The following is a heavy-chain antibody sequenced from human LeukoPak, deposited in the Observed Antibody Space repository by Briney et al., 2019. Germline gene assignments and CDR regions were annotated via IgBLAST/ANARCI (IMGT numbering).Heavy chain of an antibody. V-gene: IGHV3-23*01. CDR3: AKGWQTSGYYNGFDC. D-gene: IGHD3-3*01. J-gene: IGHJ4*02. CDR1: GLTFNNFA. CDR2: ISGNSDNT. Sequence: HTGGSLILSCTASGLTFNNFAMSWVRQAPGKGLEWVSAISGNSDNTYYADSVKGRFTISRDNSKNTLYLQMSSLRAEDTAVFYCAKGWQTSGYYNGFDCWGQGTLVTVSS.